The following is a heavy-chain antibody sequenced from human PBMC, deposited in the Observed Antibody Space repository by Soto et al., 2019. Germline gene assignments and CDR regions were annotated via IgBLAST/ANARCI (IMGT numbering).Heavy chain of an antibody. D-gene: IGHD6-13*01. CDR3: ARDSIGIAAAGVFAY. V-gene: IGHV4-59*01. CDR1: GGSISSYY. Sequence: SETLSLTCTVSGGSISSYYWSWIRQPPGKGLEWIGYIYYSGSTNYNPSLKSRVTISVDTSKNQFSLKLSSVTAADTAVYYCARDSIGIAAAGVFAYWGQGTLVTVSS. CDR2: IYYSGST. J-gene: IGHJ4*02.